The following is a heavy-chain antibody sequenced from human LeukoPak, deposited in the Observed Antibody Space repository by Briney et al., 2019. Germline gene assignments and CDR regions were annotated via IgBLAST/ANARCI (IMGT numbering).Heavy chain of an antibody. Sequence: SETLSLTCTVSGGSISSGSYYWSWIRQPAGKGLEWIGRIYTSGSTNYNPSLKSRITISVDTSKNQFSLKLSSVTAADTAVYYCARAEGTAVAGTSEAVWGQGTLVTVSS. V-gene: IGHV4-61*02. CDR3: ARAEGTAVAGTSEAV. D-gene: IGHD6-19*01. CDR1: GGSISSGSYY. CDR2: IYTSGST. J-gene: IGHJ4*02.